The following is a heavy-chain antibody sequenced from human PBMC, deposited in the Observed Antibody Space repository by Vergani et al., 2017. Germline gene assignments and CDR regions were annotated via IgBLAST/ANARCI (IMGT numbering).Heavy chain of an antibody. V-gene: IGHV4-4*02. CDR1: GGSISSSNW. Sequence: QVQLQESGPGLVKPSGTLSLTCAVSGGSISSSNWWSWVRQPPGKGLEGIGEIYHRGRTNYNPSLKSRVTISVDKSKNQFSLKLSSVTAADTAVYYCASQSYYYDSSGYFDYWGQGTLVTVSS. D-gene: IGHD3-22*01. CDR3: ASQSYYYDSSGYFDY. CDR2: IYHRGRT. J-gene: IGHJ4*02.